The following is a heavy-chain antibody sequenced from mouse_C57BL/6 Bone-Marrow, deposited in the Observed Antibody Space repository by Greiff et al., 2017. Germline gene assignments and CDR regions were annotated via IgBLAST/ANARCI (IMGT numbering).Heavy chain of an antibody. V-gene: IGHV14-4*01. D-gene: IGHD2-3*01. CDR1: GFNIKDDY. J-gene: IGHJ2*01. CDR3: SSFDGNYFDF. CDR2: IDPEIGDT. Sequence: VQLQQSGAELVRPGASVKLSCTASGFNIKDDYIHWVKQRPEQGLAWIGWIDPEIGDTEYASKFQGKATITSDPSSNTAYLQLSSLTSEDTAVYYCSSFDGNYFDFWGQGTPLTVAS.